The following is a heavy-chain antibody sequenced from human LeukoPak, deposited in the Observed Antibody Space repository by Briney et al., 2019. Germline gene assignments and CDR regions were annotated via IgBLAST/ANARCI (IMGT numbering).Heavy chain of an antibody. CDR3: ARDNSPGWFDP. Sequence: GGSLRLSCAASEFTFSVYWMHWVRQAPGKGLVWVSRISGDGASTSYADSVKGRFTISRDNAKNTVYLQMNSPRTEDTALYYCARDNSPGWFDPWGQGTLVTVSS. CDR1: EFTFSVYW. V-gene: IGHV3-74*01. J-gene: IGHJ5*02. D-gene: IGHD4-23*01. CDR2: ISGDGAST.